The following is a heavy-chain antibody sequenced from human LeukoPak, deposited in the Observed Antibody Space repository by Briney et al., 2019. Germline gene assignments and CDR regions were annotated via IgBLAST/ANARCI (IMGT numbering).Heavy chain of an antibody. CDR2: IIPIFGTA. V-gene: IGHV1-69*13. J-gene: IGHJ3*02. D-gene: IGHD6-19*01. CDR3: ARQAVAGYDAFDI. CDR1: GGIFSSYA. Sequence: GASVKVSCKASGGIFSSYAISWVRQAPGHGLEWMGGIIPIFGTANYAQRFQGRVTITADESTSTAYMELSSLRSEDTAVYYCARQAVAGYDAFDIWGQGTMVTVSS.